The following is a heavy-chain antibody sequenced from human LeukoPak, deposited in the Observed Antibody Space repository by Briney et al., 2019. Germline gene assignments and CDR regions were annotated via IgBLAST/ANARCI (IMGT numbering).Heavy chain of an antibody. D-gene: IGHD6-13*01. CDR2: ISYDGSNK. CDR3: AAWAGAAAGFSGPFDY. CDR1: GFTFSSYA. Sequence: GGSLRLSCAASGFTFSSYAMHWVRPAPGQGLEWVAAISYDGSNKYSADSVKGRFTISRDNTKNTLYLQMNSLRGEDTAVYYCAAWAGAAAGFSGPFDYWGQGTLVTVSS. V-gene: IGHV3-30*04. J-gene: IGHJ4*02.